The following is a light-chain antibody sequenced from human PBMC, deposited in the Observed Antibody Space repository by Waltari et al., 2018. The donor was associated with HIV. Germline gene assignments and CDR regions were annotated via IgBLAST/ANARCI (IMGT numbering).Light chain of an antibody. J-gene: IGKJ1*01. CDR2: GAS. V-gene: IGKV3-15*01. CDR1: QSISSN. CDR3: QQYNDWPT. Sequence: EIVLTQSPATLSVSPGERATLSCRASQSISSNLVWYQQKPGQAPRLLVYGASTRATGIPARFSGSGSGTEFILTISSLQSEDFAIYHCQQYNDWPTFGQGTKVEIK.